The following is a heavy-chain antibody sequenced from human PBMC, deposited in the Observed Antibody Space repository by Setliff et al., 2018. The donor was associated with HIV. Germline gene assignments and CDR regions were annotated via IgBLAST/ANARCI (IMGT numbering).Heavy chain of an antibody. J-gene: IGHJ4*02. Sequence: PGGSLRLSCAASGFKFDDYGVSWVRQGPGKGLEWVAGISWSGSGIGYGDSVKGRSTISRDDDRNSLFLQMNSLRAEDTATYYCAKEFEDLSGAYWGQGTLVTVSS. CDR3: AKEFEDLSGAY. CDR2: ISWSGSGI. CDR1: GFKFDDYG. D-gene: IGHD3-10*01. V-gene: IGHV3-20*04.